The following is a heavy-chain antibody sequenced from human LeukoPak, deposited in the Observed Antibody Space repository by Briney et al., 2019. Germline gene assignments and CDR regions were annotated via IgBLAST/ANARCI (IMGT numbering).Heavy chain of an antibody. Sequence: GGSLTLSCAASGFTFSSYAMSWVRQALGKGLEWVSAISGSGGSTYYADSVKGRFTISRDNSKNTLYLQMNSLRAEDTAVYYCAKDDRYIVVALNQIDYWGQGTLVTVSS. V-gene: IGHV3-23*01. CDR2: ISGSGGST. D-gene: IGHD2-2*01. CDR1: GFTFSSYA. CDR3: AKDDRYIVVALNQIDY. J-gene: IGHJ4*02.